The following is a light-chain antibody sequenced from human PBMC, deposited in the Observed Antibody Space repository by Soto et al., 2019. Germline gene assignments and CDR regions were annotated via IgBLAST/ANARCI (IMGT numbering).Light chain of an antibody. V-gene: IGKV3-20*01. Sequence: EIVLTQSPGTLSLSPGERATLSCRASQSVSVNSLAWYQQKGGQAPRLLIYAASTRATGVPDRFSGTVSGTEFALTISRLETDDSAVYYCQQYGGSPFTFGPGTKVDIK. J-gene: IGKJ3*01. CDR1: QSVSVNS. CDR3: QQYGGSPFT. CDR2: AAS.